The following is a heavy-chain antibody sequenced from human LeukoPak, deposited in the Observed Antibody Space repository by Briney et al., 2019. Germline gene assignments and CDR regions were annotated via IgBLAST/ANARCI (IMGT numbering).Heavy chain of an antibody. CDR1: GFIFSSYA. CDR2: IRTKIDGETT. CDR3: ATERNWELLRPYGMDI. D-gene: IGHD1-26*01. Sequence: PGGSLRLSCVVSGFIFSSYAMSWVRQAPGKGLEWVGRIRTKIDGETTDYGAPVKGRFTISRDDSKTTLYLQMNSLKTEDSAVYFCATERNWELLRPYGMDIWGQGTTVTVSS. J-gene: IGHJ6*02. V-gene: IGHV3-15*01.